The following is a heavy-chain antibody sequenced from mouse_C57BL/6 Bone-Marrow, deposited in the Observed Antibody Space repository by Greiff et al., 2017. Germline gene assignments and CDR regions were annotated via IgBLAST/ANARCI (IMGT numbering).Heavy chain of an antibody. J-gene: IGHJ3*01. CDR1: GFNIKNTY. CDR2: IDPANGNT. V-gene: IGHV14-3*01. Sequence: EVQLQQSVAELVRPGASVKLSCTASGFNIKNTYMHWVKQRPEQGLEWIGRIDPANGNTKYAPKFQGKATITADTSSNTAYLQLSSLTSEDTAIYYCARQEFDYYGSSRSWFAYWGQGTLVTVSA. CDR3: ARQEFDYYGSSRSWFAY. D-gene: IGHD1-1*01.